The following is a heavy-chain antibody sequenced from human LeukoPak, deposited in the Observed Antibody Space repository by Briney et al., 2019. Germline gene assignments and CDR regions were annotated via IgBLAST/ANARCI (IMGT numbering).Heavy chain of an antibody. J-gene: IGHJ5*02. CDR3: ARGWEERYCSGGSCYSRENWFDP. CDR2: IYYSGST. CDR1: GGSISSGGYY. Sequence: PSQTLSLTCTVSGGSISSGGYYWSWIRQHPGKGLEWIGYIYYSGSTYYNPSLKSRVTISVDTSKNQFSLKLSSVTAADTAVYYCARGWEERYCSGGSCYSRENWFDPWGQGTLVTVSS. V-gene: IGHV4-31*03. D-gene: IGHD2-15*01.